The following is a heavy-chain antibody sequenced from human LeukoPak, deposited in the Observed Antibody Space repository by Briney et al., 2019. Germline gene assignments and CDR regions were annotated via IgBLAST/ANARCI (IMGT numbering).Heavy chain of an antibody. CDR3: ARDRDSSGWYEGFDY. CDR2: ISYDGSNK. CDR1: GFTFSSSA. V-gene: IGHV3-30-3*01. Sequence: GGSLRLSCAASGFTFSSSAMHWARQAPDKGLEWVAVISYDGSNKYYADSVKGRFTISRDNSKNTLYLQMNSLRADDTAVYYCARDRDSSGWYEGFDYWGQGTLVTVSS. J-gene: IGHJ4*02. D-gene: IGHD6-19*01.